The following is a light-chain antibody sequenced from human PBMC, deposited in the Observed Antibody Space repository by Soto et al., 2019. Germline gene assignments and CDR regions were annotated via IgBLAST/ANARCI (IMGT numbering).Light chain of an antibody. J-gene: IGKJ3*01. V-gene: IGKV1-27*01. CDR3: QKYNSAPLT. Sequence: DIPMTQSPSSLSASVGDTVTITCRASQGISMYLAWYQQKPGKVPKLLIYAASTLQSGVPSRFSGSGSGADFTLTITSRQPEDVATYYCQKYNSAPLTFGPGTKVDIK. CDR1: QGISMY. CDR2: AAS.